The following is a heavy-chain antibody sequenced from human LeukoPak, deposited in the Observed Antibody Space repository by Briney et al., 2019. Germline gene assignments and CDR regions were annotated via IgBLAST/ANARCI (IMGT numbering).Heavy chain of an antibody. J-gene: IGHJ4*02. V-gene: IGHV6-1*01. CDR2: TYYRSKWYN. D-gene: IGHD1-14*01. Sequence: SQTRSLTCAISGDSVSSSTDAWNWIRQSPSRGLEWLGRTYYRSKWYNDYAVSVESRITINPDTSKNQFSLQLNSVTPEDTAVYYCARGANRVFDYWAQGMLVTVSS. CDR1: GDSVSSSTDA. CDR3: ARGANRVFDY.